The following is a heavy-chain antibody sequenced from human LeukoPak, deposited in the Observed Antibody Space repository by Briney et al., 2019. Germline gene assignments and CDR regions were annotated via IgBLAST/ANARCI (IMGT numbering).Heavy chain of an antibody. D-gene: IGHD3-22*01. CDR2: INKDGSEK. J-gene: IGHJ3*01. CDR3: AKDPYDSGVYGAFDV. CDR1: EFTFSDYW. Sequence: GGSLRLSCATSEFTFSDYWMTWVRQAPGKGLEWVANINKDGSEKVYVDSVKGRFTISRDNAKNSLYLQINSLRVEDTAVYYCAKDPYDSGVYGAFDVWGQGTTVTVSS. V-gene: IGHV3-7*01.